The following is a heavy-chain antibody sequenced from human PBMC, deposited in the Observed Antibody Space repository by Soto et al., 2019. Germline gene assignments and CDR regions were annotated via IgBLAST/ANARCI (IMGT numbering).Heavy chain of an antibody. V-gene: IGHV4-34*01. J-gene: IGHJ4*02. CDR2: INHSGST. D-gene: IGHD5-12*01. Sequence: SETLSLTCAVYGGSFSGYSWNWIRQPPGKGLEWIGEINHSGSTNYNPSLKSRVTISLDTSKNQFSLRLTSLTAADTAVYFCARAPQIVAMGRPFDYWGQGILVTVSS. CDR3: ARAPQIVAMGRPFDY. CDR1: GGSFSGYS.